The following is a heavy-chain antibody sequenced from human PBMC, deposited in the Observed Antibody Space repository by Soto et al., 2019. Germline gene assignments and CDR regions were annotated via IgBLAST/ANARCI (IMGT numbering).Heavy chain of an antibody. CDR1: GGTFSSYA. J-gene: IGHJ6*02. CDR3: ASLPLSYWGGYYYYGMDA. D-gene: IGHD1-26*01. CDR2: IIPIFGTA. V-gene: IGHV1-69*01. Sequence: QVQLVQSGAEVKKPGSSVKVSCKASGGTFSSYAISWVRQAPGQGLEWMGGIIPIFGTANYAQKFQGRVTITADESTRTAYLELSSMRSEDTAVYYCASLPLSYWGGYYYYGMDAWGQGTTVTVSS.